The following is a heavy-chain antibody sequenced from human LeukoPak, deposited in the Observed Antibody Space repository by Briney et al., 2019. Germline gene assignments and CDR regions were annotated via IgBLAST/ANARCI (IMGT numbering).Heavy chain of an antibody. CDR3: VRVVVVSATLKDWFDP. J-gene: IGHJ5*02. D-gene: IGHD2-15*01. CDR2: IYHSGTT. CDR1: NGSISSTNW. V-gene: IGHV4-4*02. Sequence: PSGTLSLTCAVSNGSISSTNWWSWVRQSPGKGLEYIGEIYHSGTTNYNPSLESRVTISLDKSKNHFSLKLTSVTAADTAVYYCVRVVVVSATLKDWFDPWGQGILVTVSS.